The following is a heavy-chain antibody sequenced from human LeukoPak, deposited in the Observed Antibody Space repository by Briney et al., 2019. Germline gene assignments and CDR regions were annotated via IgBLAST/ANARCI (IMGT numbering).Heavy chain of an antibody. V-gene: IGHV3-33*01. J-gene: IGHJ6*04. Sequence: PGGSLRLSCAASGFTFSSYGMHWVRQAPGKGLEWVAVIWYDGSNKYYADSVKGRFTISRDNSKNTRYLQMNSLRAEDTAVYYCAREGCSSTSCYYYYGMDVWGKGTTVTVSS. D-gene: IGHD2-2*01. CDR2: IWYDGSNK. CDR1: GFTFSSYG. CDR3: AREGCSSTSCYYYYGMDV.